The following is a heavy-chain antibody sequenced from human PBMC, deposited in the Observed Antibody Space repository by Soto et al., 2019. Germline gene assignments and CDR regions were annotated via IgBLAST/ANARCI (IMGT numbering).Heavy chain of an antibody. CDR3: AREQDSGGYFYY. Sequence: GGSLRLSCAASGFTFNSYSMNWVRQAPGKGLEWISYISSSSSATYYADSVKGRFTISRDDAKNSLYLQMDSLRDEDTAVYYCAREQDSGGYFYYWGQGSLVTVSS. CDR2: ISSSSSAT. V-gene: IGHV3-48*02. D-gene: IGHD2-15*01. CDR1: GFTFNSYS. J-gene: IGHJ4*02.